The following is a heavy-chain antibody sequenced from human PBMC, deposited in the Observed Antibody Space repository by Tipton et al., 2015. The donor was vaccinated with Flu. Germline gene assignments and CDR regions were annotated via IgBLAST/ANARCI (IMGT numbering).Heavy chain of an antibody. CDR3: ARVVCSGGSCYSGDKYGMDV. CDR2: MFYSGST. CDR1: GGSFSSFF. Sequence: LRLSCTVSGGSFSSFFWSWIRQSPGKGLEWIGYMFYSGSTNYNPSLKSRVTISVDTSKNQFSLKLTSVTAADTAVYYCARVVCSGGSCYSGDKYGMDVWGQGTTVTVSS. D-gene: IGHD2-15*01. V-gene: IGHV4-59*01. J-gene: IGHJ6*02.